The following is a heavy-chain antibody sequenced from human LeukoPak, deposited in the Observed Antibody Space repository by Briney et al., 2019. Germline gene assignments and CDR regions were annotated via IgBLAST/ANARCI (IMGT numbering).Heavy chain of an antibody. CDR1: GGSISSSSYY. D-gene: IGHD4-17*01. CDR3: SVTTVTNFDAFDS. V-gene: IGHV4-39*01. J-gene: IGHJ3*02. CDR2: IYYCGSS. Sequence: ETHSLTCTVSGGSISSSSYYWGWSRQPPGKGLEWVGIIYYCGSSYNNYALSVRVTISVDTSKNKFSLTLSSVTAAATAVYYCSVTTVTNFDAFDSWGHGIIASVSS.